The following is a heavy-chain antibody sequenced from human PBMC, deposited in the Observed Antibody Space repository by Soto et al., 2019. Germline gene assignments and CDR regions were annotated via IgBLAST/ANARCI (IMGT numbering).Heavy chain of an antibody. Sequence: QEQLVQSGAEVRKPGASVKVSCKASGYTFTRYYMHWVRQAPGQGLEWMGIINPSGGSASYAQKFQGRVTMTRDTSTSTVYMELSSLPSEDTAVYYCARDQIPGATLGRFEYWGQGTLVTVSS. V-gene: IGHV1-46*01. CDR3: ARDQIPGATLGRFEY. CDR2: INPSGGSA. J-gene: IGHJ4*02. D-gene: IGHD1-26*01. CDR1: GYTFTRYY.